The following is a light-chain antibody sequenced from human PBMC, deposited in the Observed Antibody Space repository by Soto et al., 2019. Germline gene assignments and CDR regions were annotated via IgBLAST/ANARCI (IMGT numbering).Light chain of an antibody. Sequence: SALTRPSTASGSPAQSVTISSTGTSSDVGGYDYVSWYQQHPGKAPKFMIYEVTNRPSGVSHRFSGSKSGNTASLTISGLQAEYEADYYCSSYASTSTYVFGTGPKVTVL. V-gene: IGLV2-14*01. CDR2: EVT. J-gene: IGLJ1*01. CDR3: SSYASTSTYV. CDR1: SSDVGGYDY.